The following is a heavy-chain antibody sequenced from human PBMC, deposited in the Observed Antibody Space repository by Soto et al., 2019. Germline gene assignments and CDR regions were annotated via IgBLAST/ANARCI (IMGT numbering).Heavy chain of an antibody. J-gene: IGHJ4*02. CDR1: GGTFSSYA. V-gene: IGHV3-23*01. Sequence: GASVKVSCKASGGTFSSYAISWVRQAPGEGLEWVSTIDGSGGITYYADSVQGRFTISRDNSRNTVSLQMNSLRAEDTAIYYCARLLHFDSSGYSVWGQGTLVTVAS. CDR3: ARLLHFDSSGYSV. D-gene: IGHD3-22*01. CDR2: IDGSGGIT.